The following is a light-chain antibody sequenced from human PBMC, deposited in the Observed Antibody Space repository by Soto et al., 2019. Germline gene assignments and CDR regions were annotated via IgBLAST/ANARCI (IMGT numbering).Light chain of an antibody. CDR1: QSVISTY. J-gene: IGKJ1*01. Sequence: EIVLTQSPGTLSLSPGERATLSCRASQSVISTYLAWYQQKPGQAPRLLIYGASSRATGIPDRFSGSGPGADFTLTISRLEPEDFAVYYCQQYRDSLGTFGQGTKVEIK. V-gene: IGKV3-20*01. CDR3: QQYRDSLGT. CDR2: GAS.